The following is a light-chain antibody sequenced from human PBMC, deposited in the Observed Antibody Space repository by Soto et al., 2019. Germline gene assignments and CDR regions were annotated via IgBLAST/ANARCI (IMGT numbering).Light chain of an antibody. V-gene: IGKV1-27*01. Sequence: DIPMTQSPSSLSASVGDRVTITCRASQGISNYLAWYQQKPGKVPKLLIYAASTLQSGVPSRFSGSGSGTDFTLTIRRLEPEDFAVYYCQQYGSSPRTFGQGTKVEIK. CDR3: QQYGSSPRT. CDR2: AAS. CDR1: QGISNY. J-gene: IGKJ1*01.